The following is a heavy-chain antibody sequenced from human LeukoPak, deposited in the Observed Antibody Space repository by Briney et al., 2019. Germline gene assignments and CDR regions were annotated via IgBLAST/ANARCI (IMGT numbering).Heavy chain of an antibody. CDR3: ATHVQWLEFTY. CDR2: ISYYGRNN. D-gene: IGHD6-19*01. CDR1: GFTFSSYG. J-gene: IGHJ4*02. V-gene: IGHV3-30*03. Sequence: GGSLTLSCAASGFTFSSYGMHWVRQAPGKGLEWVAVISYYGRNNYYADSVNGRFTISRDNSKNTLYLQVNSLRVEDTAVYYCATHVQWLEFTYWGQGTMVTVSS.